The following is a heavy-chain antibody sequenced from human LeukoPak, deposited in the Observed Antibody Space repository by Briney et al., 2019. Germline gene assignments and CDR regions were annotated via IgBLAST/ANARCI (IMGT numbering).Heavy chain of an antibody. CDR2: ISSSGGTI. V-gene: IGHV3-11*01. CDR1: GFTFSDYH. CDR3: AKDLHAGWGPFNFDY. Sequence: PGGSLRLSCAVSGFTFSDYHMSWIRQAPGKGLEWVSYISSSGGTIYYADSVKGRFTISRDNSKNTLYLQMNSLRAEDTAVYYCAKDLHAGWGPFNFDYWGQGTLVTVSS. D-gene: IGHD6-19*01. J-gene: IGHJ4*02.